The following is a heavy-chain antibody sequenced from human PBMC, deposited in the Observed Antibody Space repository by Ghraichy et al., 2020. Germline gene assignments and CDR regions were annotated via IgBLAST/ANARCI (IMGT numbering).Heavy chain of an antibody. V-gene: IGHV3-30*01. CDR2: ISYDGSNN. CDR3: ARDSRDKGGGFQYGMDV. CDR1: GMTFSSYA. J-gene: IGHJ6*02. D-gene: IGHD5-12*01. Sequence: GGSLRLSCAASGMTFSSYAMHWVRQAPGKGLEWVAVISYDGSNNYYADSVKGRFTISRDNSKSTLYLQMNILRAEDTAVYFCARDSRDKGGGFQYGMDVWGQGTTVTVSS.